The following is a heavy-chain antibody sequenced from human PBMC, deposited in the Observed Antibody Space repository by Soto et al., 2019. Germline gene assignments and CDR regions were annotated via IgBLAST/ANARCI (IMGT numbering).Heavy chain of an antibody. Sequence: SETLSLTCAVYGGSFSGYYWSWIRQPPGKGLEWIGEINHSGSTNYNPSLKSRVSISVDTSKNQCSLNLSSVPPADTAVYYCARGRDPYGSGRRGYFDYWGQGTLVTVSS. J-gene: IGHJ4*02. CDR1: GGSFSGYY. V-gene: IGHV4-34*01. CDR3: ARGRDPYGSGRRGYFDY. CDR2: INHSGST. D-gene: IGHD3-10*01.